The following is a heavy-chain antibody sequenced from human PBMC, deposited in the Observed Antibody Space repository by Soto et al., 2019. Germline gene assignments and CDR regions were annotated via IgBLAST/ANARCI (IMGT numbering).Heavy chain of an antibody. CDR2: ISYTGDT. CDR1: GDSVSTDRYF. J-gene: IGHJ5*02. V-gene: IGHV4-61*01. CDR3: ARIVVGATVDL. D-gene: IGHD1-26*01. Sequence: PSETLYLTCSVSGDSVSTDRYFWTWIRRPPGKGLEWIAYISYTGDTNYNPSLKSRVTISIDTSRNQFSLTLTSVTAADTAVYFCARIVVGATVDLWGQGSLVTSPQ.